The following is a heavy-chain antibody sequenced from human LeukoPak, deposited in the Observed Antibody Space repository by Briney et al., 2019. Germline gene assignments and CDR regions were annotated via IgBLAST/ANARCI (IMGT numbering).Heavy chain of an antibody. Sequence: SETLSLTCAVYGGSFSGYYWSWIRQPPGKGLEWIGEINHSGSTNYNPSLKSRVTISVDTSKNQCSLKLSPVTAADTAVYYCARIAAVTTGNYYYYYMDVWGKGTTVTVSS. CDR2: INHSGST. CDR3: ARIAAVTTGNYYYYYMDV. V-gene: IGHV4-34*01. D-gene: IGHD4-17*01. J-gene: IGHJ6*03. CDR1: GGSFSGYY.